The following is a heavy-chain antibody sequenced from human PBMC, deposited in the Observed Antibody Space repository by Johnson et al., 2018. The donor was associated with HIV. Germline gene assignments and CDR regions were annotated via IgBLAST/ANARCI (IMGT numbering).Heavy chain of an antibody. D-gene: IGHD1-26*01. Sequence: VQLVESGGGFVQPGGSLRLSCGASGFSVSNTYMNWVRQAPGKGLEWVSVMYSGGNTYYADSVRGRFTISRDNSKNTLYLQMNSLRPEDTAVYYCAKDQLVGATYAAFDIWGQGTMVTVSS. CDR2: MYSGGNT. CDR1: GFSVSNTY. CDR3: AKDQLVGATYAAFDI. J-gene: IGHJ3*02. V-gene: IGHV3-66*01.